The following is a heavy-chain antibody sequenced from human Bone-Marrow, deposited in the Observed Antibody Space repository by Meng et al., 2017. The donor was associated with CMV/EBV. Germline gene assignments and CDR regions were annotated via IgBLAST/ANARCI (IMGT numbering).Heavy chain of an antibody. D-gene: IGHD3-10*01. CDR3: ARQAHYYGSGSYLHDWFDP. J-gene: IGHJ5*02. Sequence: SETLSLTCTVSGGSISSSSYYWGWIRQPPGKGLEWIGSIYYSGSTYYNPSLKSRGTISVDTSKNQFSLKLSSVTAADTAVYHCARQAHYYGSGSYLHDWFDPWGQGTLVTVSS. V-gene: IGHV4-39*01. CDR2: IYYSGST. CDR1: GGSISSSSYY.